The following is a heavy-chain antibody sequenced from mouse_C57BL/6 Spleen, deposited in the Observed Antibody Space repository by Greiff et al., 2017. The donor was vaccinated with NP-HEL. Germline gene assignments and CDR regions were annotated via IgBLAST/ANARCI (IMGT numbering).Heavy chain of an antibody. Sequence: EVQLVESGGGLVQPGGSLKLSCAASGFTFSDYYMYWVRQTPEKRLEWVAYISNGGGSTYYLDTVKGRFTISRDNAKNTLYLQMSRLKSEDTAMYYCARSYDYWGQGTTLTVSS. CDR3: ARSYDY. CDR2: ISNGGGST. J-gene: IGHJ2*01. CDR1: GFTFSDYY. V-gene: IGHV5-12*01.